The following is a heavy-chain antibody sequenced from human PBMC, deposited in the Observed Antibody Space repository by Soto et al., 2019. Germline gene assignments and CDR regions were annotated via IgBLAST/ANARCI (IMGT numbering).Heavy chain of an antibody. V-gene: IGHV6-1*01. D-gene: IGHD6-13*01. CDR3: VRGVDSSFDY. CDR1: GDSVVSNWAT. Sequence: SQTLSLTCVISGDSVVSNWATWNWVRQSPSRGLEWLGRTYYRSKWKNDYALSVNSRITINPDTSKNQLSLQLSSVTPDDTAIYYCVRGVDSSFDYWGQGTLVTVSS. CDR2: TYYRSKWKN. J-gene: IGHJ4*02.